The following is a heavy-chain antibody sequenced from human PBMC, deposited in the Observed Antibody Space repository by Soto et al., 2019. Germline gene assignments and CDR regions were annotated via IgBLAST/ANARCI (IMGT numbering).Heavy chain of an antibody. J-gene: IGHJ4*02. CDR2: IWFDGSNE. CDR3: GFYCSSVSCPEGFY. CDR1: GFTFNDYG. D-gene: IGHD2-2*01. Sequence: GGSLRLSCAASGFTFNDYGMHWVRQAPGKGLEWVAVIWFDGSNEYYGDSVRGRFTISRDNSKNTLYLQMNYLRAEDTAVYYCGFYCSSVSCPEGFYWGQGTLVTVSS. V-gene: IGHV3-33*01.